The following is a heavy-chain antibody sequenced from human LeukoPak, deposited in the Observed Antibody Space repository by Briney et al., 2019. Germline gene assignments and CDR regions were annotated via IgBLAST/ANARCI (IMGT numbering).Heavy chain of an antibody. D-gene: IGHD3-9*01. CDR1: GFTFSSYW. J-gene: IGHJ4*02. CDR3: TMSDYDILTGYF. Sequence: GSLRLSCAASGFTFSSYWMHWVRQAPGKGLVWVSRINTDGSSTSYADSVKGRFTISRDNAKNTLYLQMNSLRAEDMAVYYCTMSDYDILTGYFWGQGTLVTVSS. CDR2: INTDGSST. V-gene: IGHV3-74*01.